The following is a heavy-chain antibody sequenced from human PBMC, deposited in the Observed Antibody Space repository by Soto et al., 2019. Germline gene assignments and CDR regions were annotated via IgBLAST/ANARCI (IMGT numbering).Heavy chain of an antibody. J-gene: IGHJ5*02. Sequence: SETLSLTCAVSGCSISSGGYSWNWIRQPPGKGLEWIGYIYHSGSTYYNPCLKSRVTISVDRSRNQFSLKLSSVTAADTAVYYCDRAEELTVWFDPWAQGTLVTVS. CDR3: DRAEELTVWFDP. D-gene: IGHD1-26*01. CDR1: GCSISSGGYS. V-gene: IGHV4-30-2*01. CDR2: IYHSGST.